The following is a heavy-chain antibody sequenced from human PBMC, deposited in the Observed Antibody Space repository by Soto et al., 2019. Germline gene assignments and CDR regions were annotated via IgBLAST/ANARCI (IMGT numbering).Heavy chain of an antibody. V-gene: IGHV4-4*07. CDR1: GVSISGYY. J-gene: IGHJ3*01. CDR3: ASDQINQNVFDF. Sequence: SETLSLTCSVAGVSISGYYWTWIRQTAGKGLEWIGRMYISGSTNYNPSLKSRATMSIDTSRNYFSLKLRSVTAADTAVYYCASDQINQNVFDFWGQGTMVTVSS. CDR2: MYISGST.